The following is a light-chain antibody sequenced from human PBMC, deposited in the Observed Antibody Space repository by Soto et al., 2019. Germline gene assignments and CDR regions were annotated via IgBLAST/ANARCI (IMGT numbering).Light chain of an antibody. CDR1: QSVSSY. CDR2: DAS. CDR3: HQYNAAPFFT. Sequence: EIAMTQSPATQSVSPEERVTLSCRASQSVSSYLAWYQQKPGQPPRLLLYDASTRATGIPAGLSGSGSGTEFTLTVTSVQSEDFAIYLCHQYNAAPFFTFGPGSRVDI. J-gene: IGKJ3*01. V-gene: IGKV3-15*01.